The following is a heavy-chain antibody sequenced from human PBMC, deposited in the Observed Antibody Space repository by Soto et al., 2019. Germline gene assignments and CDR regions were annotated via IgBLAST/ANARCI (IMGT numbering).Heavy chain of an antibody. J-gene: IGHJ4*02. Sequence: QVQLVQSGAEMKKPGSSVKVSCQSSGGTFNTYAMNWVRQAPGQGPERMGDISPMFGAANYAPKFQGRVTITADEATGTSYRQLSSLTSEDTALYVCAREVQVHTPAFVYWGQGTLVTVSS. CDR2: ISPMFGAA. CDR3: AREVQVHTPAFVY. V-gene: IGHV1-69*19. CDR1: GGTFNTYA. D-gene: IGHD3-10*01.